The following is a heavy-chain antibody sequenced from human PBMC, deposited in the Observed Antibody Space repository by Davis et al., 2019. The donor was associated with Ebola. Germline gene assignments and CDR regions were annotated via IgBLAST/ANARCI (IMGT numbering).Heavy chain of an antibody. Sequence: GESLKISCAASGFTFSSYAMHWARQAPGKGLEWVANIKQDGSEKYYVDSVKGRFTISRDNAKNSLYLQMNSLRAEDTAVYYCARGLRYGDYWGQGTLVTVSS. CDR3: ARGLRYGDY. V-gene: IGHV3-7*03. D-gene: IGHD3-9*01. CDR2: IKQDGSEK. CDR1: GFTFSSYA. J-gene: IGHJ4*02.